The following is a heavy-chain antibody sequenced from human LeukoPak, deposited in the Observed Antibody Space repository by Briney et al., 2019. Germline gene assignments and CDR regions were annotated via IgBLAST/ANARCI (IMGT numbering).Heavy chain of an antibody. J-gene: IGHJ3*02. Sequence: ASLKVSCKASGYTFTGPYIHWMRQAPGQGLEWMGRINPSSGDTEYGQRFQGRVTLTRDTSSSTANMELRRLRSDDTAVYYCARDPGYSYAFDIWGQGTVVIVSS. CDR2: INPSSGDT. V-gene: IGHV1-2*06. D-gene: IGHD2-21*01. CDR1: GYTFTGPY. CDR3: ARDPGYSYAFDI.